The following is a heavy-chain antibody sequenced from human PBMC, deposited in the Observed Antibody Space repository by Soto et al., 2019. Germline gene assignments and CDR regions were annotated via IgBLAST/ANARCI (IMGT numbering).Heavy chain of an antibody. J-gene: IGHJ5*02. CDR2: INPNSGGT. V-gene: IGHV1-2*02. CDR3: ARGGGRGYNELDP. D-gene: IGHD5-12*01. Sequence: QVQLVQSGAEVKKPGASVKVSCKASGYIFTAYYMHWVRQAPGQGLEWMGWINPNSGGTYHAQNFQGRVTMTRDTSTTTAYMELANLRSDDTAVYYCARGGGRGYNELDPWGHGTLVIVSS. CDR1: GYIFTAYY.